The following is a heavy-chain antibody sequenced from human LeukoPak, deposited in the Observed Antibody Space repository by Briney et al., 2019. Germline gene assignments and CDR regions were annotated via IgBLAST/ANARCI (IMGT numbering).Heavy chain of an antibody. D-gene: IGHD6-6*01. CDR3: ARDSRWDCSSLDY. V-gene: IGHV4-59*01. Sequence: KASETLSLTCTVPGGSISSYYWSWIRQPPGKGLEWIGYIYYSGSTNYNPSLKSRVTISVDTSKNQFSLNLSSVTAADTAVYYCARDSRWDCSSLDYWGQGTLVTVSS. J-gene: IGHJ4*02. CDR1: GGSISSYY. CDR2: IYYSGST.